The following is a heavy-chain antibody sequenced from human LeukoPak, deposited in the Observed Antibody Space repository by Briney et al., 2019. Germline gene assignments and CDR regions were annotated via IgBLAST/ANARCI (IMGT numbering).Heavy chain of an antibody. D-gene: IGHD2-2*01. Sequence: GGSLRLSCAASGFTLSTYWMHWVRQAPGKGLGWVSRINPDGSTTTYADSVEGRFTISRDNAKNTLYLQMSSLRAEDTAVYYCARVGVGMYHFDHWGQGTLVTVSS. CDR1: GFTLSTYW. CDR3: ARVGVGMYHFDH. CDR2: INPDGSTT. J-gene: IGHJ4*02. V-gene: IGHV3-74*01.